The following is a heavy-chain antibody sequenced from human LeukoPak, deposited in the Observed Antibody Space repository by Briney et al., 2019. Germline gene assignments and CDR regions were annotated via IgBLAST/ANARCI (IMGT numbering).Heavy chain of an antibody. CDR2: ISYDGSNK. D-gene: IGHD5-18*01. J-gene: IGHJ4*02. CDR3: AKAGRGDTAMVTDY. CDR1: GFTFSSYG. Sequence: GGSLRLSCAASGFTFSSYGTHWVRQAPGKGLEWVAVISYDGSNKYYADSVKGRFTISRDNSKNTLYLQMNSLRAEDTAVYYCAKAGRGDTAMVTDYWGQGTLVTVSS. V-gene: IGHV3-30*18.